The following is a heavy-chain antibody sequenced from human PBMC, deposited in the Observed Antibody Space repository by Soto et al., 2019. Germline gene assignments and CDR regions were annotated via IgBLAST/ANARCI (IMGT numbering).Heavy chain of an antibody. CDR1: GFTFTSSA. J-gene: IGHJ4*02. CDR2: IVVGSGNT. Sequence: VKVSCKASGFTFTSSAVQWVRQARGQRLEWIGWIVVGSGNTNYAQKFQERVTITRDMSTSTAYMELSSLRSEDTAVYYCAADADYDFWSGSANDYWGQGTLVPVSS. V-gene: IGHV1-58*01. CDR3: AADADYDFWSGSANDY. D-gene: IGHD3-3*01.